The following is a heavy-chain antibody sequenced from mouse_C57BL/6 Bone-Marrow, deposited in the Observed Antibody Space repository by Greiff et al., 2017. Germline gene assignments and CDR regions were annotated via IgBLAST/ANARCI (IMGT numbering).Heavy chain of an antibody. CDR1: GFTFSNYW. CDR2: IRLKSDNYAT. V-gene: IGHV6-3*01. Sequence: EVKLLESGGGLVQPGGSMKLSCVASGFTFSNYWMNWVRQSPEKGLEWVAQIRLKSDNYATHYAESVKGRFTISRDDSKSSVYLQMNNLRAEDTGIYYCTGRYYDYDAGDYWGQGTTLTVSS. J-gene: IGHJ2*01. CDR3: TGRYYDYDAGDY. D-gene: IGHD2-4*01.